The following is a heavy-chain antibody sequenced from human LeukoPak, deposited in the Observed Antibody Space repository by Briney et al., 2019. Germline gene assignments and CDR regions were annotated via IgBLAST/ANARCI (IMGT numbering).Heavy chain of an antibody. CDR2: IIPIFGTA. CDR3: ARVRNDRSGNFDY. J-gene: IGHJ4*02. CDR1: GGTFSSYA. V-gene: IGHV1-69*13. Sequence: ASVKVSCKASGGTFSSYAISWVRQAPGQGLEWMGGIIPIFGTANYAQKFQGRVTITADESTSTAYMELSSLRSEDTAVYYCARVRNDRSGNFDYWGRGTLSTVPS. D-gene: IGHD3-22*01.